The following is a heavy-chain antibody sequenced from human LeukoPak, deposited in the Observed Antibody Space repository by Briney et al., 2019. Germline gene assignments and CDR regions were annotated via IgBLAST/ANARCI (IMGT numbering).Heavy chain of an antibody. D-gene: IGHD3-22*01. CDR2: IYNDGST. CDR1: GFSVSTDH. J-gene: IGHJ4*02. CDR3: AIPLVKDMIVVVSLQGEAPYDY. Sequence: GGSLRLSCAASGFSVSTDHMSWVRQAPGKGLEWVSVIYNDGSTYYADTVKGRFTISRDNSKNTVDLLVNSLRAEDTAVYYCAIPLVKDMIVVVSLQGEAPYDYWGQGTLVTVSS. V-gene: IGHV3-53*01.